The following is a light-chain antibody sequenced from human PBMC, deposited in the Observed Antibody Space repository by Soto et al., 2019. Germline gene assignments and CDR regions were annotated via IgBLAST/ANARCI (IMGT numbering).Light chain of an antibody. Sequence: QSVLTQPPSASGTPGQRVTSSCSGSSSNIGSNYVYWYQQLPGTAPKLLIYRNNQRPSGVPDRFSGSKSGTSASLAISGLRSEDEADYYCAAWDDSLSGQVFGGGTKVTVL. V-gene: IGLV1-47*01. J-gene: IGLJ2*01. CDR3: AAWDDSLSGQV. CDR1: SSNIGSNY. CDR2: RNN.